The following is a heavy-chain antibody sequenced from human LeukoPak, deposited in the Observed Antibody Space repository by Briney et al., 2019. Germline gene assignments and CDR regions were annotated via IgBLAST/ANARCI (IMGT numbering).Heavy chain of an antibody. CDR1: GFTLSDFY. J-gene: IGHJ4*02. D-gene: IGHD6-19*01. CDR3: GKRSVAGTWDFDY. Sequence: GGSLRLSCAASGFTLSDFYMSCVRQAPGKGLEWLSYISSSSSNANYADSVKGRFTISRDNAKNSLYLQLNSLRADDTAVYYCGKRSVAGTWDFDYWGQGTLVTVSS. CDR2: ISSSSSNA. V-gene: IGHV3-11*03.